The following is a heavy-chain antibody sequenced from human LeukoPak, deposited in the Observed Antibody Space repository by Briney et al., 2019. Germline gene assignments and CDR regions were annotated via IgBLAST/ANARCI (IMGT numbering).Heavy chain of an antibody. D-gene: IGHD3-16*01. Sequence: GGSLRLSCAASGFTFSSYAMSWVRQAPGEGLEWVSAISGSGGSTYYADSVKGRFTISRDNSKNTLYLQMNSLRAEDTAVYYCAKEVGGVLGYNWFDPWGQGTLVTVSS. CDR3: AKEVGGVLGYNWFDP. J-gene: IGHJ5*02. V-gene: IGHV3-23*01. CDR1: GFTFSSYA. CDR2: ISGSGGST.